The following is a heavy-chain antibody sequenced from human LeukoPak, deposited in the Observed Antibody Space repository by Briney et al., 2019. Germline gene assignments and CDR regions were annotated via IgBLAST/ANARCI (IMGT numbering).Heavy chain of an antibody. Sequence: PGGSPRLSCSASGFIFSTYAMHWVRQAPGKGLEYVSTINNNGGSTYYADSEKGRFTISRDNSKNTLYLQMSSLRPEDTAVYYCVPKPPYGNYFDYWGQGTLVTVSS. CDR1: GFIFSTYA. CDR3: VPKPPYGNYFDY. V-gene: IGHV3-64D*06. D-gene: IGHD2-8*01. CDR2: INNNGGST. J-gene: IGHJ4*02.